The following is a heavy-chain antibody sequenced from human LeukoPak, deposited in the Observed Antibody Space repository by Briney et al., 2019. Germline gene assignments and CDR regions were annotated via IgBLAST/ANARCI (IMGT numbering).Heavy chain of an antibody. CDR2: IYPGDSDT. CDR1: GYSFTSYW. D-gene: IGHD6-19*01. CDR3: ARRRGLAVAGPSLPGYFDY. J-gene: IGHJ4*02. Sequence: GESLKISCKGSGYSFTSYWIGWVRQMPGKGLEWMGIIYPGDSDTRYGPSFQGQVTISADKSISTAYLQWSSLKASDTAMYYCARRRGLAVAGPSLPGYFDYWGQGTLVTVSS. V-gene: IGHV5-51*01.